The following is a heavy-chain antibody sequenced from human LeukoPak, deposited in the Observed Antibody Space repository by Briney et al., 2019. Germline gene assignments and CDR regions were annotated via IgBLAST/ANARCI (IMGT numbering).Heavy chain of an antibody. V-gene: IGHV4-59*12. CDR2: IYYSGST. J-gene: IGHJ3*02. D-gene: IGHD1-26*01. CDR3: ARDIVGATGADAFDI. CDR1: GGSISSYY. Sequence: SETLSLTCTVSGGSISSYYWSWIRQPPGKGLEWIGYIYYSGSTNYNPSLKSRVTISVDTSKNQFSLKLSSVTAADTAVYYCARDIVGATGADAFDIWGQGTMVTVSS.